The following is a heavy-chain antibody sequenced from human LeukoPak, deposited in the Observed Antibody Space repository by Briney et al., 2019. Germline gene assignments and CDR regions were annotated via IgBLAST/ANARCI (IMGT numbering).Heavy chain of an antibody. CDR2: ISSSSSYI. Sequence: GGSLRLSCAASGFTFSSYSMNWVRQAPGKGLEWVSSISSSSSYIYYADPVKGRFTISRDNAKSSLYLQMNSLRAEDTAVYYCARVQRGYSYGFLFDYWGQGTLVTVSS. V-gene: IGHV3-21*01. CDR1: GFTFSSYS. CDR3: ARVQRGYSYGFLFDY. D-gene: IGHD5-18*01. J-gene: IGHJ4*02.